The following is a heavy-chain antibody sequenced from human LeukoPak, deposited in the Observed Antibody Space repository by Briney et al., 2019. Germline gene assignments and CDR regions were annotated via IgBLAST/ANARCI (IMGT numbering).Heavy chain of an antibody. Sequence: GGTLRLSCAASGFTFSSYGMSWVRQAPGKGLEWVSGINWNGGSTGYADSVKGRFTISRDNAKNSLCLQMNSLRAEDTALYYCARGFGELLYYYYYMDVWGKGTTVTVSS. D-gene: IGHD3-10*01. CDR3: ARGFGELLYYYYYMDV. CDR1: GFTFSSYG. CDR2: INWNGGST. V-gene: IGHV3-20*04. J-gene: IGHJ6*03.